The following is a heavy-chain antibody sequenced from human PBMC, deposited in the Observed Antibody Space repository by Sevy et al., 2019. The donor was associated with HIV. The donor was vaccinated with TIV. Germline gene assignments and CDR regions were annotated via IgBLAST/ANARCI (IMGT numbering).Heavy chain of an antibody. CDR1: GFTFSAYA. J-gene: IGHJ1*01. CDR3: ATLRGGLYGSGYFQN. V-gene: IGHV3-23*01. D-gene: IGHD3-10*01. CDR2: ISSSGGST. Sequence: GGSLRLSCAASGFTFSAYAMSWVRQAPGKGLEWVSCISSSGGSTYYADSVKGRFSISRDTSKNKLYLQMNSLRAEDTAVYYCATLRGGLYGSGYFQNWGQGTQVTVSS.